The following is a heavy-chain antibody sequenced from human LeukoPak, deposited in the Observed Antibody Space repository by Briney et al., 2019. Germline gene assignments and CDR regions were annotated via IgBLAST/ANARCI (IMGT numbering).Heavy chain of an antibody. D-gene: IGHD2-15*01. Sequence: GGSLRLSCAASGFTLSGSAMHWVRQASGEGLERVGRIRSKANSYATAYAASVKGRFTISRDDSKNTAYLQMNSLKTEDTAVYYRTRHVPGYCSGGSCKNFDYWGQGTLVTVSS. J-gene: IGHJ4*02. V-gene: IGHV3-73*01. CDR2: IRSKANSYAT. CDR3: TRHVPGYCSGGSCKNFDY. CDR1: GFTLSGSA.